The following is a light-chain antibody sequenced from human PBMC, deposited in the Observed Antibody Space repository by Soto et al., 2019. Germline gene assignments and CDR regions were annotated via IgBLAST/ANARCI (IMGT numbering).Light chain of an antibody. J-gene: IGKJ1*01. CDR2: GAS. Sequence: EIVMTHSPATLSVSPWERATLSCRASQSVSSNVAWYQQKPGQAPRILIFGASGRTTGIPDRFSGSGSGTDFTLTISRLEPEDFAVYYCQQYGSLSWTFGQGTKVDIK. V-gene: IGKV3-20*01. CDR3: QQYGSLSWT. CDR1: QSVSSN.